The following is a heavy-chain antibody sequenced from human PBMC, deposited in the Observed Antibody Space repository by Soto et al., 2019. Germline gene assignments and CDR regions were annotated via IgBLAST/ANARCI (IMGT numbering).Heavy chain of an antibody. V-gene: IGHV1-2*04. D-gene: IGHD2-2*01. CDR3: ARDGPAAMLRQYSYALGYYYYYYGMDV. Sequence: ASVKVSCKASGYTFTGYYIHWVRQAPGQGLEWMGWINPNSGGTNYEQKYQGWVTMTRDTSISTAYMELSRLRSDDTAVYYCARDGPAAMLRQYSYALGYYYYYYGMDVWGQGTTVTVS. J-gene: IGHJ6*02. CDR2: INPNSGGT. CDR1: GYTFTGYY.